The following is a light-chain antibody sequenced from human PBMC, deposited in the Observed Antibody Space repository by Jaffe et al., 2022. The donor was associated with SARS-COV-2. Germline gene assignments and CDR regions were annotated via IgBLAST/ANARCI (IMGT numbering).Light chain of an antibody. CDR3: QQYNSYSWT. Sequence: DIQMTQSPSTLSASIGDRVTITCRASQSISSWLAWYQQKPGKAPKLLISKASTLESGVPSRFSGSGSGTDFTLTIISLQPDDFATYYCQQYNSYSWTFGQGTKVDLK. CDR2: KAS. CDR1: QSISSW. V-gene: IGKV1-5*03. J-gene: IGKJ1*01.